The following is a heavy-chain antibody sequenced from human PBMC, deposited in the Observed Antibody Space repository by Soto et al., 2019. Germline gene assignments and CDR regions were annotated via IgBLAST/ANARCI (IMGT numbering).Heavy chain of an antibody. Sequence: SETLSLTCDVSGEYISNGYVWAWIRQPPGKGLEWIGSIFYDASTYDNPSLKSRVTMSVDTSTNQFSLRLKSVTAADTAVYYCARLFGANWRFDPWGQGSLVTVSS. CDR1: GEYISNGYV. D-gene: IGHD7-27*01. J-gene: IGHJ5*02. CDR3: ARLFGANWRFDP. CDR2: IFYDAST. V-gene: IGHV4-38-2*01.